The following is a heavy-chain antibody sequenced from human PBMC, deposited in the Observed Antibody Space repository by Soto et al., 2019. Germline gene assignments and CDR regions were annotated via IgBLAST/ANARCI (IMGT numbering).Heavy chain of an antibody. CDR3: ARAHYGDYGYGMEV. Sequence: SETLSLTCAVSGYSISSSNWLGWIWQPPGKGLEWNGYIHYSGPTYYNPSLKSRVTMSVDTSKNQFALKLTPVTAVDTAVYYCARAHYGDYGYGMEVWGQGTTVTVSS. CDR1: GYSISSSNW. CDR2: IHYSGPT. V-gene: IGHV4-28*03. J-gene: IGHJ6*02. D-gene: IGHD4-17*01.